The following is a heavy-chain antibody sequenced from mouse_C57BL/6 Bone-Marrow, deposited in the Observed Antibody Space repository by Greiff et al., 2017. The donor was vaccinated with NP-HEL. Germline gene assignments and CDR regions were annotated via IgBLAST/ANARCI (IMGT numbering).Heavy chain of an antibody. CDR3: ARQYYSNYVYY. CDR1: GFTFSSYG. D-gene: IGHD2-5*01. Sequence: EVMLVESGGDLVKPGGSLKLSCAASGFTFSSYGMSWVRQTPDKRLEWVAPLSSGGSYNYYPDRVMGRFTLSRDNAKNTLYLQMSSLKSEDTAMYYCARQYYSNYVYYGGWGTTPTVSS. V-gene: IGHV5-6*01. CDR2: LSSGGSYN. J-gene: IGHJ2*01.